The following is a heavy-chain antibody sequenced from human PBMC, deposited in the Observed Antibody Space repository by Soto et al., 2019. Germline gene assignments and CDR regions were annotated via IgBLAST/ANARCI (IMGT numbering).Heavy chain of an antibody. V-gene: IGHV5-51*01. CDR2: IYPGDSDT. CDR1: GYSFTSYW. J-gene: IGHJ6*02. Sequence: GESLKISCKGSGYSFTSYWIGWVRQMPGKGLEWMGIIYPGDSDTRYSPSFQGQVTISADKSISTAYLQWSSLKASDTAMYYCARNSYCSGGSCYGMDVWGQGTTVTVSS. D-gene: IGHD2-15*01. CDR3: ARNSYCSGGSCYGMDV.